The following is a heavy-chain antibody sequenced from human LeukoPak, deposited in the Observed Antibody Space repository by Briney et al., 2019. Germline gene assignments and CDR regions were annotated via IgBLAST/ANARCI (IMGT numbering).Heavy chain of an antibody. CDR3: AREGVVKGYFDY. V-gene: IGHV4-59*01. CDR2: IYYRGST. CDR1: GGSISPYF. Sequence: SETLSLTCTVSGGSISPYFWSWIRQPPGKGLEWIGYIYYRGSTNYNPSLKSRVAISLDTSKNQFSLKLNSVTAADTAVYYCAREGVVKGYFDYWGQGTLVTDSS. D-gene: IGHD3-3*01. J-gene: IGHJ4*02.